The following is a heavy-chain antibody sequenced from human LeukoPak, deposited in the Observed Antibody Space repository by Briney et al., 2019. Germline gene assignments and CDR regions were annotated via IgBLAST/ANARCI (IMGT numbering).Heavy chain of an antibody. V-gene: IGHV3-66*01. CDR2: IYSGGTT. CDR3: ARKSDSLLVREGDC. J-gene: IGHJ4*02. Sequence: GESLRLSCAASGFTVNRNYMIWVRQAPGKGLECVSVIYSGGTTWYADSVKVRFTISRDTNTLYLQMNSLRAEDTAVYYCARKSDSLLVREGDCWGQGTLVTVSS. D-gene: IGHD3-10*01. CDR1: GFTVNRNY.